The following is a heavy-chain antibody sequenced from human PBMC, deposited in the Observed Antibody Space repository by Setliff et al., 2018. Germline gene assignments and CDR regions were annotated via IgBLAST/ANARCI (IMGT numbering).Heavy chain of an antibody. D-gene: IGHD2-21*01. CDR2: INHSGST. J-gene: IGHJ4*02. Sequence: SETLSLTCTVYGASFSDYYWGWIRQPPGKGLEWIAEINHSGSTNCNPSLKSRVTISVDTSKNQFSLKLSSVTAADTAVYYCAKDVGFVVVKNIFDYWGQGTLVTVSS. CDR1: GASFSDYY. CDR3: AKDVGFVVVKNIFDY. V-gene: IGHV4-34*01.